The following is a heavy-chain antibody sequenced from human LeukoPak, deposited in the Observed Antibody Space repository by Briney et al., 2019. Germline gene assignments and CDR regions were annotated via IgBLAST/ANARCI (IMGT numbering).Heavy chain of an antibody. CDR1: GSTFTTYD. Sequence: VQVSCNASGSTFTTYDIHWVRQATGQGLEWMGWMNPHSGNTGYTQKFQGRVTMTRDTSLTTAYMELSSLTSDDTAVYYCTRAPFPGNYWGQGTLVTVSS. D-gene: IGHD3-10*01. J-gene: IGHJ4*02. V-gene: IGHV1-8*01. CDR3: TRAPFPGNY. CDR2: MNPHSGNT.